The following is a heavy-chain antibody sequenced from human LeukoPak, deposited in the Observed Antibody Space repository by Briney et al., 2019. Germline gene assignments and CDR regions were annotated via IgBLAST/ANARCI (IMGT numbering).Heavy chain of an antibody. V-gene: IGHV4-4*07. CDR3: ARERAVAGTFTSYYYYYMDV. D-gene: IGHD6-19*01. CDR2: IYTSGST. CDR1: GGSFSGYY. J-gene: IGHJ6*03. Sequence: PSETLSLTCAVYGGSFSGYYWSWIRQPAGKGLEWIGRIYTSGSTNYNPSLKSRVTISVDTSKNQFSLKLSSVTAADTAVYYCARERAVAGTFTSYYYYYMDVWGKGTTVTVSS.